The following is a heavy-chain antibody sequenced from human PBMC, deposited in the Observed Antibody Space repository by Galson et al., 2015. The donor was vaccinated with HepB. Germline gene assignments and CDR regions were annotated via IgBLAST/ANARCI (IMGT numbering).Heavy chain of an antibody. Sequence: TLSLTCTVSGASITNNCWSWIRQPPGKGLEWIGYVCNSGRTKYNPSLKSRVTISIDTSRNQLSLNLNSVTAADTAMYYCAKTVDVAIAHLDFWGQGTLVSVSS. J-gene: IGHJ4*02. V-gene: IGHV4-4*08. CDR2: VCNSGRT. D-gene: IGHD5-12*01. CDR1: GASITNNC. CDR3: AKTVDVAIAHLDF.